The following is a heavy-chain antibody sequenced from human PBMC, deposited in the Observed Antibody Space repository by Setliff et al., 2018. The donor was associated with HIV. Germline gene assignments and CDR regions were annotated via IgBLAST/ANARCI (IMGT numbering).Heavy chain of an antibody. J-gene: IGHJ1*01. CDR3: ATDPGYSSTWYSESFQH. Sequence: ASVKVSCKISGYTLTELSIHWVRQAPGKGLEWMVNFDPEDGETFYAQKFQGRLAMTEDTSTDTAYMERSSLRSDDTAMYYCATDPGYSSTWYSESFQHWGQGTVVTVSS. V-gene: IGHV1-24*01. D-gene: IGHD6-13*01. CDR2: FDPEDGET. CDR1: GYTLTELS.